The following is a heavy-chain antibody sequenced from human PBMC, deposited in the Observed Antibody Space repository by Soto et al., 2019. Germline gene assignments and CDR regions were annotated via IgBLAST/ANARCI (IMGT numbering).Heavy chain of an antibody. CDR3: ARAVRGYYDSNGPHVSNWFDP. V-gene: IGHV1-69*13. J-gene: IGHJ5*02. Sequence: GASVKVSCKASGGTFSSYAISWVRQAPGQGLEWMGGIIPIFGTANYAQKFQGRVTITADESTSTAYMELSSLRSEDTAVYYCARAVRGYYDSNGPHVSNWFDPWGQGTLVTVSS. CDR1: GGTFSSYA. D-gene: IGHD3-22*01. CDR2: IIPIFGTA.